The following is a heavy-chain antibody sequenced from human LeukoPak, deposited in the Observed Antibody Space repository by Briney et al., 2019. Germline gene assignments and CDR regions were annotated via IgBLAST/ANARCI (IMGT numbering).Heavy chain of an antibody. D-gene: IGHD2-8*01. V-gene: IGHV4-34*01. Sequence: SETLSLTCAVYGGSFSGYYWSWIRQPPGKGLEWIGEINHSGSTNYNPSLKSRVTISVETSKNQFSLKLSSVTAADTAVYYCARSPVVLMVHRFGPWGQGTLVTVSS. J-gene: IGHJ5*02. CDR3: ARSPVVLMVHRFGP. CDR1: GGSFSGYY. CDR2: INHSGST.